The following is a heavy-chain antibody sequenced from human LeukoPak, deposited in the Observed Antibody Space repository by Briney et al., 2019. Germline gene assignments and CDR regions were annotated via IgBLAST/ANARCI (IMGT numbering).Heavy chain of an antibody. J-gene: IGHJ6*03. Sequence: GGSLRLSCAASGFSLSNYGMHWVRQAPAKGREWVAALLYDGNTKHYADSVKGRFTISRDISKNTFYLQMNSLTAEDTAVYYCARDHRPEIQYYYMDVWGKGTTVAVSS. CDR2: LLYDGNTK. CDR1: GFSLSNYG. D-gene: IGHD1-14*01. V-gene: IGHV3-33*01. CDR3: ARDHRPEIQYYYMDV.